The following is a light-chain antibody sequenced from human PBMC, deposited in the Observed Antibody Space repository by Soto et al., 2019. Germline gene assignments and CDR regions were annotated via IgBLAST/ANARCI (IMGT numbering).Light chain of an antibody. J-gene: IGKJ5*01. CDR2: KIS. V-gene: IGKV2-30*01. Sequence: VVMTQSPLSLRVTLGKPASISCSSTHSLVYADGNTYLQWFQQRPGQSPRRXXYKISNRDSGVPDRFSGSVSGTDGTMQISRVQAEDGWVYDGMQGTHWTLTFGQGTRLEIK. CDR3: MQGTHWTLT. CDR1: HSLVYADGNTY.